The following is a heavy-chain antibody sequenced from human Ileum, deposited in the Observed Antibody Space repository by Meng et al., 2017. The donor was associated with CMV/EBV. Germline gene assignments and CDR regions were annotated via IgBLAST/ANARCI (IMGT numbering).Heavy chain of an antibody. CDR2: IYPADSET. J-gene: IGHJ6*02. Sequence: IYCRPSRYTFARYYIAWVRQLPGPGLASMGIIYPADSETTYSPSFQGQVTILADKSTSTTYLQWSSLKASDTAVYYCARRYYGMDFWGQGTTVTVSS. CDR1: RYTFARYY. CDR3: ARRYYGMDF. V-gene: IGHV5-51*01.